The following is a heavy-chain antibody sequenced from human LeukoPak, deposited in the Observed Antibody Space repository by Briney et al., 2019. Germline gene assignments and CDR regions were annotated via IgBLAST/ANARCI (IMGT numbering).Heavy chain of an antibody. CDR3: ARAAITMGLGVSDY. V-gene: IGHV3-7*01. CDR1: GFTFSSHW. D-gene: IGHD3-10*01. Sequence: VRPGGSLRLSCAASGFTFSSHWMSWVRQAPGRGLEWVANIKQEGSEKYYVDSVKGRFTISRDNAKNSLYLQMNSLRAEDTAVYYCARAAITMGLGVSDYWGQGTLVTVSS. CDR2: IKQEGSEK. J-gene: IGHJ4*02.